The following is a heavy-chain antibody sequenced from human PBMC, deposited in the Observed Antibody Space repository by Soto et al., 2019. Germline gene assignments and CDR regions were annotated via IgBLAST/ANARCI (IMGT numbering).Heavy chain of an antibody. CDR2: IYYSGST. D-gene: IGHD6-6*01. J-gene: IGHJ6*02. CDR1: GGSISSYY. V-gene: IGHV4-59*01. Sequence: KPSETLSLTCTVSGGSISSYYWSWIRQPPGKGLEWIGYIYYSGSTNYNPSLKSRVTISVDTSKNQFSLKLSSVTAADTAVYYCARGAEGIAARPYYYYGMDVWGQGTTVTVSS. CDR3: ARGAEGIAARPYYYYGMDV.